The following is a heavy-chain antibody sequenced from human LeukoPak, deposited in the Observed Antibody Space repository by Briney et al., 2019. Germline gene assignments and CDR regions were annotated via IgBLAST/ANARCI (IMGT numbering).Heavy chain of an antibody. CDR1: GGSISSSSYY. D-gene: IGHD3-22*01. J-gene: IGHJ4*02. CDR2: IYYSGST. V-gene: IGHV4-39*01. CDR3: ARHTFYYYDSSDYYERPFDF. Sequence: SETLSLTCTVSGGSISSSSYYWGWIRQPPGKGLEWIGSIYYSGSTYYNPSLKSRVTISVDTSKNQFSLTLSSVTAADTAVFYCARHTFYYYDSSDYYERPFDFWGQGTLVTVSS.